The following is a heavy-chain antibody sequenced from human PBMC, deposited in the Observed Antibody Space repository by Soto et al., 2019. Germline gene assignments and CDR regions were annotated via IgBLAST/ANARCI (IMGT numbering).Heavy chain of an antibody. V-gene: IGHV3-9*01. CDR1: GFTFDDYA. Sequence: LRLSCAASGFTFDDYAMHWVRQAPGKGLEWVSGISWNSGSIGYADSVKGRFTISRDNAKNSLYLQMNSLRAEDTALYYCAKGSDAIWIYDAFDIWGQGTMVTVSS. J-gene: IGHJ3*02. CDR2: ISWNSGSI. CDR3: AKGSDAIWIYDAFDI. D-gene: IGHD2-8*01.